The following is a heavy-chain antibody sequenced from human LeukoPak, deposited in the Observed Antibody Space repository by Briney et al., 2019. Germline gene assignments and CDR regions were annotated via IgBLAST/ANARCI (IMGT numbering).Heavy chain of an antibody. CDR3: ARDESKYSSGNNWFDP. D-gene: IGHD6-19*01. V-gene: IGHV4-4*07. CDR2: IYTSGST. CDR1: GGSISSYY. J-gene: IGHJ5*02. Sequence: SSETLSLTCTLSGGSISSYYWSWIRQPAGKGLEWIGRIYTSGSTNYNPSLKSRVTMSVDTSKNQFSLKLSSVTAADTAVYYCARDESKYSSGNNWFDPWGQGTLVTVSS.